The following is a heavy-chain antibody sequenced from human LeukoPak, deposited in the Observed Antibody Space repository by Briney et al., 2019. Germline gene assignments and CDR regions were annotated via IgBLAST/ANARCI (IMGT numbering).Heavy chain of an antibody. Sequence: PGGSLRLSCAASRFTFSSYFMSWVRQAPGKGLEWVSVISGSGGTTYYAVSVKGRFTISRDNSKNTLYLQMNSLRAEDTAVYYCASMGWAAAGDKGGYFDYWGQGTLVTVSS. CDR3: ASMGWAAAGDKGGYFDY. D-gene: IGHD6-13*01. J-gene: IGHJ4*02. CDR2: ISGSGGTT. CDR1: RFTFSSYF. V-gene: IGHV3-23*01.